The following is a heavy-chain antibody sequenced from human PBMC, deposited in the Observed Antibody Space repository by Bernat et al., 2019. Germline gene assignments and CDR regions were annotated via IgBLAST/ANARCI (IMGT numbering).Heavy chain of an antibody. D-gene: IGHD1-26*01. J-gene: IGHJ4*02. Sequence: QVQLVESGGGVVQPGRSLRLSCAASGFTFSSYGMHRVRQAPGKGLEWVAVISYDGSNKYYADSVKGRFTISRDNSKNTLYLQMNSLRAEDTAVYYCAKTVESGSLDYWGQGTLVTVSS. V-gene: IGHV3-30*18. CDR2: ISYDGSNK. CDR1: GFTFSSYG. CDR3: AKTVESGSLDY.